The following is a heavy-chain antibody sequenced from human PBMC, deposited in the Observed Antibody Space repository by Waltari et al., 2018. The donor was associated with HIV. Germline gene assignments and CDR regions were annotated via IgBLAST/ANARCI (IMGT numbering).Heavy chain of an antibody. D-gene: IGHD4-4*01. CDR2: MSYSGST. CDR1: VGSMTSSSYS. V-gene: IGHV4-39*01. Sequence: QLQLRESAPGLVKSWETLSFPGLAPVGSMTSSSYSWGWIRQPPGKGLEWMGGMSYSGSTYQKSSLRSRLTISVDPSKNQFSLKLTSVTAADTAVYYCARSFSGYSNYFDPWGQGTLVTVSS. J-gene: IGHJ5*02. CDR3: ARSFSGYSNYFDP.